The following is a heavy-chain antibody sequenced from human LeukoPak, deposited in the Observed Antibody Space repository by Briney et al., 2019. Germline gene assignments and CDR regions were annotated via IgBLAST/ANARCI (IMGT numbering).Heavy chain of an antibody. J-gene: IGHJ4*02. CDR1: GFTFRNAW. Sequence: PGGSLRLSCAASGFTFRNAWMNWVRQAPGKGLEWVGRIKNKGEGGTTDYAAPVKGKFTISRDDSKDTVYLQMNSLKAEDTAVYYCTAGVERGTKYFNYWGQVTLVTVSS. CDR3: TAGVERGTKYFNY. D-gene: IGHD3-16*01. V-gene: IGHV3-15*01. CDR2: IKNKGEGGTT.